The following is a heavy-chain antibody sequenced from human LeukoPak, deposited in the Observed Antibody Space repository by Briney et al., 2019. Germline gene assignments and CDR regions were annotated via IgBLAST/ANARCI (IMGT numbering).Heavy chain of an antibody. J-gene: IGHJ6*03. V-gene: IGHV5-51*01. CDR1: GYSFTSYW. CDR3: ARLGGEQWLVRYYYYYYMDV. D-gene: IGHD6-19*01. Sequence: GESLKISCKGSGYSFTSYWIGWVRQMPGKGLEWMGIIYPGDSGTRYSPSFQGQVTISADKSISTAYLQWSSLKASDTAMYYCARLGGEQWLVRYYYYYYMDVWGKGTTVTVSS. CDR2: IYPGDSGT.